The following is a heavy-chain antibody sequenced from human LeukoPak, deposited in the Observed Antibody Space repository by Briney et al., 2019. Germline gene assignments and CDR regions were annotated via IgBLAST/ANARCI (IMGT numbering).Heavy chain of an antibody. CDR1: GFSFSTYW. Sequence: PGGSLRLSCAASGFSFSTYWMQWVRQAPGKGLVWVSRISRDGRKTTYADFVQGRLTISRDNAKNTLYLQINILSAEDTAVYYCARGSEWELLSCDYWGQGTLVTVSS. V-gene: IGHV3-74*01. CDR3: ARGSEWELLSCDY. J-gene: IGHJ4*02. D-gene: IGHD1-26*01. CDR2: ISRDGRKT.